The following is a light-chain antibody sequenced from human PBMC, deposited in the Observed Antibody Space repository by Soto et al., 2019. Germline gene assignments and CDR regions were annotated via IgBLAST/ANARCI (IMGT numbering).Light chain of an antibody. CDR1: QGIRNY. J-gene: IGKJ3*01. V-gene: IGKV1-27*01. CDR2: AAS. CDR3: QKYISAPLR. Sequence: DIQMTQSPSSLSASVGDRVTITCRASQGIRNYLAWYQQKPGKVPKLLIYAASTLHSGVPSRFSGSGSGTDFTLTFSSLQPEDVATYYCQKYISAPLRFGPGTKVDIK.